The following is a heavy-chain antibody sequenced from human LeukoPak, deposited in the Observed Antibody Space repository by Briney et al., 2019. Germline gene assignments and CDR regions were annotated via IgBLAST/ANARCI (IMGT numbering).Heavy chain of an antibody. CDR2: IKSKTDGGTT. CDR1: GFTFSNAW. J-gene: IGHJ4*02. D-gene: IGHD3-9*01. V-gene: IGHV3-15*01. CDR3: TTGDWVLRYFDWLLDFDY. Sequence: GGSLRLSCAASGFTFSNAWMSWVRQAPGKGLEWVGRIKSKTDGGTTDYAAPVKGRFTISRDDSKNTLYLQMNSLKTEDTAVYYCTTGDWVLRYFDWLLDFDYWGQGTLVTVSS.